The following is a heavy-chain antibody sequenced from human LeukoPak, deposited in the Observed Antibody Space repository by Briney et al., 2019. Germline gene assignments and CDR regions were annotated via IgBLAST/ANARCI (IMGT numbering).Heavy chain of an antibody. V-gene: IGHV3-11*04. CDR3: ARGESSGWYVRNYYYYYMDA. CDR2: ISSSGDMK. J-gene: IGHJ6*03. CDR1: GFTFSNYY. Sequence: GGSLRLSCAASGFTFSNYYMSWIRQAPGKGLEWLSYISSSGDMKYYSDSVKGRFTISRDNARNSLSLQMSSLRAEDTGVYYCARGESSGWYVRNYYYYYMDAWGKGTTVTVSS. D-gene: IGHD6-19*01.